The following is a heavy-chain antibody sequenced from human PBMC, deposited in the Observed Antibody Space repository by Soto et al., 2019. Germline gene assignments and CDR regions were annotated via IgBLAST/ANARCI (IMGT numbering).Heavy chain of an antibody. J-gene: IGHJ4*02. CDR1: GGSFSGYY. Sequence: SETLSLTCAVYGGSFSGYYWSWIRQPPGKGLEWIGEINHSGSTNYNPSLKSRVTISVDTSKNQFSLKLSSVTAADTAVYYCARGLVSNFPPSDYFDYWGQGTLVTVS. CDR2: INHSGST. D-gene: IGHD1-1*01. CDR3: ARGLVSNFPPSDYFDY. V-gene: IGHV4-34*01.